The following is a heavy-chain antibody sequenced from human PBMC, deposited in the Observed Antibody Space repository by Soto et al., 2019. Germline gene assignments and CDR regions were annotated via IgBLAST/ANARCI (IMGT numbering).Heavy chain of an antibody. Sequence: GESLKISCKGSGYSFTSYWIGWVRQTPGKSLEWMGIIYPGDSDTRYSPSFQGQVTISADKSISTAYLQWSSLKASDTAMYYCAGGGVRGVITRTRDYYGMDVWGQGTTVTVSS. CDR1: GYSFTSYW. CDR2: IYPGDSDT. V-gene: IGHV5-51*01. CDR3: AGGGVRGVITRTRDYYGMDV. D-gene: IGHD3-10*01. J-gene: IGHJ6*02.